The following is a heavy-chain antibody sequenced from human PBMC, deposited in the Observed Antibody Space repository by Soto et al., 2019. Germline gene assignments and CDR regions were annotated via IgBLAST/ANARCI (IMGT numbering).Heavy chain of an antibody. J-gene: IGHJ6*02. CDR3: ARDLGDYVWGSYRYTPRYYYGMDV. D-gene: IGHD3-16*02. V-gene: IGHV3-33*01. CDR2: IWYDGSNK. CDR1: GFTFSSYG. Sequence: GGSLRLSCAASGFTFSSYGMHWVRQAPGKGLEWVAVIWYDGSNKYYADSVKGRFTISRDNSKNTLYLQMNSLRAEDTAVYYCARDLGDYVWGSYRYTPRYYYGMDVWGQGTTVTVSS.